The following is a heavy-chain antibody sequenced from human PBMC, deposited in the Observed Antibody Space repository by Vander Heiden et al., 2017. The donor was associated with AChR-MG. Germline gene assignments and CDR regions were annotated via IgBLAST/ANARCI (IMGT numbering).Heavy chain of an antibody. CDR2: ITGSGGST. Sequence: EVQLLESGGGLVQPGGSLRLSCAASGFTFSSYAMSWVRQAPGKGLNWVSAITGSGGSTYYADSVKGRFTISRDNSKNTLYLQMNSLRAEDTAVYYCAKWGGYYDFWSGYTYFDYWGQGTLVTVSS. V-gene: IGHV3-23*01. CDR3: AKWGGYYDFWSGYTYFDY. CDR1: GFTFSSYA. D-gene: IGHD3-3*01. J-gene: IGHJ4*02.